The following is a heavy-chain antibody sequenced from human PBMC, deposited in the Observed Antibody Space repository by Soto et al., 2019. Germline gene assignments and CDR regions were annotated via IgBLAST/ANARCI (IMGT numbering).Heavy chain of an antibody. J-gene: IGHJ5*02. CDR1: GFTFSSYA. D-gene: IGHD6-19*01. CDR2: ISYDGSNK. Sequence: QVQLVESGGGVVQPGRSLRLSSAASGFTFSSYAMHWVRQAPGKGLEWVAVISYDGSNKYYADSVKGRFTISRDNSKNTLYLQMNSLRAEDTAVYYCAREGSSGWYGGGWFDPWGQGTLVTVSS. V-gene: IGHV3-30-3*01. CDR3: AREGSSGWYGGGWFDP.